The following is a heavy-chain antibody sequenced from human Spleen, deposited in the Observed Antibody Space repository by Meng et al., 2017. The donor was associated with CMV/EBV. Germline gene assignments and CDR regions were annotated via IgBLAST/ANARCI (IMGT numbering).Heavy chain of an antibody. CDR2: ISGNGGST. D-gene: IGHD2-2*01. CDR3: EKTGGRTSETY. J-gene: IGHJ4*02. CDR1: GFTFSSYS. Sequence: GESLKISCAASGFTFSSYSMNWVRQAPGKGLEWVSAISGNGGSTYYVDSVKGRFTISRDNSKNTLYLQTNSLRAEDTAVYYCEKTGGRTSETYWGQGTLVTVSS. V-gene: IGHV3-23*01.